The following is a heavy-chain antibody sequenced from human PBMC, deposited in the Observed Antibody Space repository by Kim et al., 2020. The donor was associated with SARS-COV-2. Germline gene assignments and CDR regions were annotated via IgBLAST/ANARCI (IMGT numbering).Heavy chain of an antibody. CDR1: GFTFSDYY. CDR2: ISSSSSYT. V-gene: IGHV3-11*06. CDR3: ARGRGSHSSSWYAY. D-gene: IGHD6-13*01. Sequence: GGSLRLSCAASGFTFSDYYMSWIRQAPGKGLEWVSYISSSSSYTNYADSVKGRFTISRDNAKNSLYLQMNSLRAEDTAVYYCARGRGSHSSSWYAYWGQGTLVTVSS. J-gene: IGHJ4*02.